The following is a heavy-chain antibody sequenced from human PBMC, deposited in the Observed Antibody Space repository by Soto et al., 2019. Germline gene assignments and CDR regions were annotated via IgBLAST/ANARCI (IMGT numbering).Heavy chain of an antibody. CDR2: ISSSGSTI. CDR1: GFTFSSYE. V-gene: IGHV3-48*03. J-gene: IGHJ4*02. D-gene: IGHD3-22*01. Sequence: GGSLRLSCAASGFTFSSYEMNWVRQALGKGLEWVSYISSSGSTIYYADSVKGRFTISRDNAKNSLYLQMNSLRAEDTAVYYCARGLHYYDSSGQLYWGQGTLVTVSS. CDR3: ARGLHYYDSSGQLY.